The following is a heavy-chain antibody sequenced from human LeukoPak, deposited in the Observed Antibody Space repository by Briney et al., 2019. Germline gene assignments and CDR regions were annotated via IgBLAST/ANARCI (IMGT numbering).Heavy chain of an antibody. V-gene: IGHV4-39*01. CDR1: GGSISSSSYY. D-gene: IGHD3-22*01. Sequence: SETLSLICSVSGGSISSSSYYWGWIRQPPGKGLEWIGSIYYRGSTDYNPSLKSRVAISVDASKNQFSLKLNSVTAADTAVYYCARLPYYDTSGHDYWGQRTLVTVSS. CDR3: ARLPYYDTSGHDY. J-gene: IGHJ4*02. CDR2: IYYRGST.